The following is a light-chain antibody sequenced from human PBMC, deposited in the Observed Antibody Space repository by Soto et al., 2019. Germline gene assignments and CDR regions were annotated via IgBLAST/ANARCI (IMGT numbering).Light chain of an antibody. J-gene: IGKJ4*01. V-gene: IGKV1-27*01. Sequence: IRMTQSPSSLSASTGDRVTITCRASQGISSYLAWYQQKPGKVPKLLIYAASTLQSGVPSRFSGSGSGTDFTLTISSLQPEDVATYYRQKYNSAPRVGGGTKVDIK. CDR2: AAS. CDR3: QKYNSAPR. CDR1: QGISSY.